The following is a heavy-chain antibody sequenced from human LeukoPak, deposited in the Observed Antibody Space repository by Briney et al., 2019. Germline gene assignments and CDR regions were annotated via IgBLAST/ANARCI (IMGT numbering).Heavy chain of an antibody. V-gene: IGHV4-34*01. J-gene: IGHJ4*02. CDR3: ARHGQVESYYDSSGYSGFDY. Sequence: SETLSLTCAVYGGSFSGYYWSWTRQPPGKGLEWIGEINHSGSTNYNPSLKSRVTISVDTSKNQFSLKLSSVTAADTAVYYCARHGQVESYYDSSGYSGFDYWGQGTLVTVSS. CDR1: GGSFSGYY. CDR2: INHSGST. D-gene: IGHD3-22*01.